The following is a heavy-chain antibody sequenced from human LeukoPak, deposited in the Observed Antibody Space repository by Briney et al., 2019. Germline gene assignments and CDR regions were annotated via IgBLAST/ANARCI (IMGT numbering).Heavy chain of an antibody. V-gene: IGHV3-23*01. CDR3: ATRIIDSSGWSRRDY. CDR2: ISGSGGTT. J-gene: IGHJ4*02. Sequence: GGSLRLSCAASGFTFSSYAMTWVRQAPGKGLEWLSAISGSGGTTYYADSVKGLFTISRDNSKSTLYLQMNSLRAEDTAVYYCATRIIDSSGWSRRDYWGQGTLVTVSS. CDR1: GFTFSSYA. D-gene: IGHD6-19*01.